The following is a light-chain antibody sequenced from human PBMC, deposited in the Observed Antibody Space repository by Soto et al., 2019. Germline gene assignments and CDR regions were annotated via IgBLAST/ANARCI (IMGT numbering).Light chain of an antibody. Sequence: AIQMTQSPSSLSASVGDRVTISCRASQGIGNGLGWYQQKPGKPPKVLIYGASNLQSGVPPRFSGGSAGADVSLATSSLQPDDSTTNYCRQDINNPWTFGQGTKVDIK. CDR1: QGIGNG. J-gene: IGKJ1*01. CDR2: GAS. V-gene: IGKV1-6*01. CDR3: RQDINNPWT.